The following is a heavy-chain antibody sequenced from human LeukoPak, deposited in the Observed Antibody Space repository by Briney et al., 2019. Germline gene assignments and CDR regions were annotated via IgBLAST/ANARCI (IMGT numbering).Heavy chain of an antibody. CDR1: GYIFTSYV. CDR2: INTNTGNP. CDR3: ARGDYETHGYQTR. V-gene: IGHV7-4-1*02. D-gene: IGHD3-22*01. J-gene: IGHJ4*02. Sequence: ASVKVSCKASGYIFTSYVLHWVRQAPGQGLEWMGRINTNTGNPTYAQGFTGRFVFSLDTSVSTAYLQISSLKADDTAIYYCARGDYETHGYQTRWGQGTLVTVSS.